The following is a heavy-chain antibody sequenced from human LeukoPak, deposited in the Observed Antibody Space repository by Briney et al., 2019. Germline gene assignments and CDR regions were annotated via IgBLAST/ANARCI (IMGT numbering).Heavy chain of an antibody. Sequence: GGSLRLSCAASGFTFSSYWMSWVRQAPGKGPEWVANIKQDGSEKYYVDSVKGRFTISRDNAKNSLYLQMNSLRAEDTAVYYCARDATYCTGGVCYTGILDYWGQGTLVTVSS. J-gene: IGHJ4*02. CDR3: ARDATYCTGGVCYTGILDY. CDR1: GFTFSSYW. D-gene: IGHD2-8*02. V-gene: IGHV3-7*01. CDR2: IKQDGSEK.